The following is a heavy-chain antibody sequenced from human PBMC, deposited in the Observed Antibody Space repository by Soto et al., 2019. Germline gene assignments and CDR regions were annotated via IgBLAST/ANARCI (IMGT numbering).Heavy chain of an antibody. D-gene: IGHD2-21*01. J-gene: IGHJ6*02. CDR1: GGSISSGGYS. Sequence: QLQLQESGSGLVKPSQTLSLTCAVSGGSISSGGYSWSWIRQPPGKGLERIGYIYHSGSTYYNPSLKSRGTISVDRSKNQFSLKLSSVTAADTAVYYCARANAYCGGDCYGMDVWGQGTTVTVSS. CDR2: IYHSGST. CDR3: ARANAYCGGDCYGMDV. V-gene: IGHV4-30-2*01.